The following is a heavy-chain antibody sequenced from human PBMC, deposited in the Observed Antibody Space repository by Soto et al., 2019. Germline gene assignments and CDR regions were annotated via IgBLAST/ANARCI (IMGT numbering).Heavy chain of an antibody. CDR2: ISYDGSNK. J-gene: IGHJ6*02. Sequence: GGSLRLSCAASGFTFSSYAMHWVRQAPGKGLEWVAVISYDGSNKYYADSVKGRFTISRDNSKNTLYLQMNSLRAEDTAVYYCARVPHYYWQFHYYYGMDVWGQGTTVTV. CDR3: ARVPHYYWQFHYYYGMDV. D-gene: IGHD3-22*01. CDR1: GFTFSSYA. V-gene: IGHV3-30-3*01.